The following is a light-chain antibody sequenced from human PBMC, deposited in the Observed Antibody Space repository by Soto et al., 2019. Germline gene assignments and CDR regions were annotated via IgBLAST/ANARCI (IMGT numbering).Light chain of an antibody. CDR2: DAS. V-gene: IGKV3-11*01. CDR3: QQRNNWPPVT. CDR1: QSVSRH. Sequence: EIVLTQSPATLSLSPGERATLSCRASQSVSRHLAWYQQKPGQAPRLLIYDASNRTTGIPARFSGSGSGTDFTLTISSLEPEDFAVYYCQQRNNWPPVTFGGGTKVEIK. J-gene: IGKJ4*01.